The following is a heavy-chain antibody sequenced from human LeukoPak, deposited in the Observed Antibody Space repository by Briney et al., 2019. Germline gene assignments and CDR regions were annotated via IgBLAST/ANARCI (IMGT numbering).Heavy chain of an antibody. CDR2: ISAYNGNT. Sequence: ASVKVSCKAPGYTFTSYGISWVRQAPGQGLEWMGWISAYNGNTNYAQKLQGRVTMTTDTSTSTAYMELRSLRSDDTAVYYCARSFKGLENDAFDIWGQGTMVTVSS. J-gene: IGHJ3*02. CDR3: ARSFKGLENDAFDI. V-gene: IGHV1-18*01. D-gene: IGHD3/OR15-3a*01. CDR1: GYTFTSYG.